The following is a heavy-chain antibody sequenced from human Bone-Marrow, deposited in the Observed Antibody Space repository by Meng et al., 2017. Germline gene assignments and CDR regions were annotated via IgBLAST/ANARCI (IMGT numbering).Heavy chain of an antibody. CDR1: GYTLTELS. J-gene: IGHJ4*02. Sequence: ASVKVSCKVSGYTLTELSMHWVRQAPGKGLEWMGGFDPEDGETIYAQKFQGRVTMTEDTSTDTAYMELSSLRSEDTAVYYCATVERGYCSGGSCYRPFDYWGQGTLVTGSS. CDR3: ATVERGYCSGGSCYRPFDY. CDR2: FDPEDGET. V-gene: IGHV1-24*01. D-gene: IGHD2-15*01.